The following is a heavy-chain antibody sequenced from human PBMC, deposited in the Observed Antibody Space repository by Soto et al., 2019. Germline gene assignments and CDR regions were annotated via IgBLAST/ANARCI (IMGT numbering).Heavy chain of an antibody. Sequence: EVQLLESGGGLVQPGGSLRLSCEVSGFTFINYAMTWVRQPPGKGLECGSGIGGDGGSTYYADSVKGHFTISRDNPKHKMLLEMKTRIVEDTAVYYCAKFISWRVSPDGCFGSWGLGTLVTVSS. D-gene: IGHD3-10*01. V-gene: IGHV3-23*01. CDR1: GFTFINYA. CDR2: IGGDGGST. J-gene: IGHJ4*02. CDR3: AKFISWRVSPDGCFGS.